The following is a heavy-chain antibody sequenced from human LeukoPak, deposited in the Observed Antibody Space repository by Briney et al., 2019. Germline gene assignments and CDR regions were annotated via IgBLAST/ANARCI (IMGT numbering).Heavy chain of an antibody. V-gene: IGHV3-74*01. D-gene: IGHD6-19*01. Sequence: GGSLRLSCAASGFTFSNYWMHWVRQAPGKGLVWVSRINIDGSSTRYADSVKGRFTISRDNAENTLYLQMNSLIAEDTAVYFCTRAGYSSGFDSWGQGTLVTVSS. CDR1: GFTFSNYW. J-gene: IGHJ5*01. CDR2: INIDGSST. CDR3: TRAGYSSGFDS.